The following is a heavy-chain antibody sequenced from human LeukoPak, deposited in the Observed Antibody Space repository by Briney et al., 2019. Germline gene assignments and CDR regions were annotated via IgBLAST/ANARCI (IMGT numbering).Heavy chain of an antibody. D-gene: IGHD3-16*01. CDR2: IWNAGTNT. CDR1: GFSFSTYG. CDR3: AGDTPPGGDYYFDY. J-gene: IGHJ4*02. V-gene: IGHV3-33*01. Sequence: GGTLRLSCAASGFSFSTYGMHWVRQAPAKGLEWVALIWNAGTNTYYADSVKGRFTISRDNSKNTLYLQMNSLRAEDTAVYYCAGDTPPGGDYYFDYWGQGTLVFVSS.